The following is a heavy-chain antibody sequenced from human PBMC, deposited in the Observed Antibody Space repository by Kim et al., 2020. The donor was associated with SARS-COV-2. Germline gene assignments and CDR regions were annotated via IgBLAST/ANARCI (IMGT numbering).Heavy chain of an antibody. D-gene: IGHD2-15*01. J-gene: IGHJ4*02. V-gene: IGHV4-39*02. CDR2: IYYSGST. Sequence: SETLSLTCTVSGGSTNTAAYYWAWIRQPPGRGLEWFGTIYYSGSTYYNPSLKSRDTISMDTSRNHLSLNLKSMTAADSALYFCASHVATGTGRGYLDYWGQGAQVTVS. CDR3: ASHVATGTGRGYLDY. CDR1: GGSTNTAAYY.